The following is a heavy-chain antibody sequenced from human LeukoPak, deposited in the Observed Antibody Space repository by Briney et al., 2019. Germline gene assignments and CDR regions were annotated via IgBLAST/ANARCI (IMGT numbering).Heavy chain of an antibody. Sequence: SETLSLTCAVYGGSFSGYYWSWIRQPPGKGLEWIGEINHSGSTNYNPSLKSRVTISVDTSKNQFSLKLSSATAADTAVYYCARGPTLRYFDWLFFDYWGQGTLVTVSS. CDR3: ARGPTLRYFDWLFFDY. CDR2: INHSGST. J-gene: IGHJ4*02. V-gene: IGHV4-34*01. CDR1: GGSFSGYY. D-gene: IGHD3-9*01.